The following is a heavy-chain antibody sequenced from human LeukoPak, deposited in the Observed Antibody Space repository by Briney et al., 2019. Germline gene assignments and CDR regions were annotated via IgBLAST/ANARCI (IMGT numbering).Heavy chain of an antibody. V-gene: IGHV3-23*01. CDR2: ITGSGSST. Sequence: GSLSLSCAASGFTFSTYAMSWVRQAPGKGLEWVSSITGSGSSTYYADSVKGRFTISRDNPKNTLYLQLNSLRAEDTAVYYCATTKWFIGYWGQGTLVTVSS. CDR1: GFTFSTYA. CDR3: ATTKWFIGY. J-gene: IGHJ4*02. D-gene: IGHD3-22*01.